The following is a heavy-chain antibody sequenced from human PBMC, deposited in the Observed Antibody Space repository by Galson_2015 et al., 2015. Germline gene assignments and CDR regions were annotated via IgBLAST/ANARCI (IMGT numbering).Heavy chain of an antibody. CDR1: GFSLSTSGVG. J-gene: IGHJ6*03. CDR2: IYWDDDR. V-gene: IGHV2-5*02. D-gene: IGHD6-6*01. CDR3: AHSSYSSSSDYYYYYMDV. Sequence: VKPTQTLTLTCTFSGFSLSTSGVGVGWIRQPPGKALEWLALIYWDDDRRYSPSLKSRLTITKDTSKNQVVLTMTNMDPVDTATYYCAHSSYSSSSDYYYYYMDVWGKGTTVTVSS.